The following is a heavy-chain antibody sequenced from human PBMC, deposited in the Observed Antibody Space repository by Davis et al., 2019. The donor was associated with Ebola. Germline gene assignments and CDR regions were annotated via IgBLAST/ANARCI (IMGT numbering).Heavy chain of an antibody. V-gene: IGHV3-30*18. CDR2: ISYDGSDK. J-gene: IGHJ6*02. D-gene: IGHD2-2*01. CDR1: GFTFSNYG. Sequence: GESLKISCAASGFTFSNYGMHWVRQAPGKGLEWVAVISYDGSDKYYAESVKGRFTISRDNSKNTLYLQMNSLRAEDTAVYYCAKSVVPAAIGYYYYYGMDVWGQGTTVTVSS. CDR3: AKSVVPAAIGYYYYYGMDV.